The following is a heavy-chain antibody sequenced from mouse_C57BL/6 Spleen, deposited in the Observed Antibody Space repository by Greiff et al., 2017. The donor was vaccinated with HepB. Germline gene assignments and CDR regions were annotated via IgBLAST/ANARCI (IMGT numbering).Heavy chain of an antibody. D-gene: IGHD2-3*01. J-gene: IGHJ2*01. CDR1: GFHLKDYY. Sequence: VQLQQSGAELVKPGASVKLSCTASGFHLKDYYMAWVKQRTEQGLEWIGRIDTEDGETKYAPKFQGKATITADTSSNPASLQLSSLTSEDTAVYYCARSDGPNFDYWGQGTTLTVSS. CDR2: IDTEDGET. CDR3: ARSDGPNFDY. V-gene: IGHV14-2*01.